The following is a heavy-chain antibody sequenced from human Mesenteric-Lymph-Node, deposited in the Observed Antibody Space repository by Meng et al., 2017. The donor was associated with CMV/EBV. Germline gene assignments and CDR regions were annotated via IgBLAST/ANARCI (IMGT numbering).Heavy chain of an antibody. CDR2: VNSNGYRT. CDR1: GFTFDDHG. Sequence: GESLKISCAASGFTFDDHGMSWVRQVPGKGLEWVSGVNSNGYRTAYADSVKGRFIISRDNAENSLYLQMNSLRAEDTAVYYCAGIGPIVVVPAARGYGMDVWGQGTTVTVSS. J-gene: IGHJ6*02. D-gene: IGHD2-2*01. CDR3: AGIGPIVVVPAARGYGMDV. V-gene: IGHV3-20*04.